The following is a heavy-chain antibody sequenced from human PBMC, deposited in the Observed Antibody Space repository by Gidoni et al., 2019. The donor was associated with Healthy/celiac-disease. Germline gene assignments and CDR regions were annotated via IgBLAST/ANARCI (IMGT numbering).Heavy chain of an antibody. Sequence: QVQLVESGGGVVQPGRSLRLSCAASGFTFSSYGMHWVRQAPGKGLEWVAVIWYDGSNKYYADSVKGRFTISRDNSKNTLYLQMNSLRAEDTAVYYCARGGYGGQGDYWGQGTLVTVSS. CDR1: GFTFSSYG. V-gene: IGHV3-33*01. CDR2: IWYDGSNK. D-gene: IGHD4-17*01. J-gene: IGHJ4*02. CDR3: ARGGYGGQGDY.